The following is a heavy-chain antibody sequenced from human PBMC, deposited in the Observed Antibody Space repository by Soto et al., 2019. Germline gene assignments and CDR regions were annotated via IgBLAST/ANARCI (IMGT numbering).Heavy chain of an antibody. D-gene: IGHD6-25*01. CDR3: AKDPSGYTDGYYYYYYMDV. Sequence: GSLRLSCAASGFSFSSYAMSWVRQAPGKGLEWVSTISGTGRSTYYADSVKGRFTISRDNSENTLYLQVNSLRAEDTAVYYCAKDPSGYTDGYYYYYYMDVWGKGTTVTVS. V-gene: IGHV3-23*01. CDR2: ISGTGRST. CDR1: GFSFSSYA. J-gene: IGHJ6*03.